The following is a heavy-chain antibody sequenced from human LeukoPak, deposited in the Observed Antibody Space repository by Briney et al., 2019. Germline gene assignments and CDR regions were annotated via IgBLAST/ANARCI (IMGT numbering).Heavy chain of an antibody. V-gene: IGHV4-59*08. CDR3: ARVSYDSSGYHFDD. CDR1: GGSISSYY. Sequence: PSETLSLTCTVSGGSISSYYWSWIRQPPGKGLEWIGYIYYSGSTNYNPSLKSRVTISADTSKNQFSLKLNSVTAADTAVYYCARVSYDSSGYHFDDWGQGTLVTVS. CDR2: IYYSGST. D-gene: IGHD3-22*01. J-gene: IGHJ4*02.